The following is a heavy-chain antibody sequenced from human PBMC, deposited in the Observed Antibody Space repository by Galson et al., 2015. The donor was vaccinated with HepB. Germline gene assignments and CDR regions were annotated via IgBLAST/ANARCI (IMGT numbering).Heavy chain of an antibody. CDR3: ARDLGPPVGVLVMGEPELGY. CDR2: IWYDGSNK. D-gene: IGHD3-9*01. V-gene: IGHV3-33*01. J-gene: IGHJ4*02. Sequence: SLRLTCAASGFTFSSYGMHWVRQAPGKGLEWVAVIWYDGSNKYYADSVKGRFTISRDNSKNTLYLQMNSLRAEDTAVYYCARDLGPPVGVLVMGEPELGYWGQGTLVTVSS. CDR1: GFTFSSYG.